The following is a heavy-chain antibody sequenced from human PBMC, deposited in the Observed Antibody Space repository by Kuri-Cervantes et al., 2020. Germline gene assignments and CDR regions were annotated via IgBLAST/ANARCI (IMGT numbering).Heavy chain of an antibody. Sequence: GESLKISCAASGFTFSGSAMHWVRQASGKGLEWVGRIRSKANSYATAYAASVKGRFTISRDDSKNTAYLQMNSLKTEDTAVYYCTRGSWIQLWGPGWFDPWAQGTLVTVSS. CDR2: IRSKANSYAT. J-gene: IGHJ5*02. V-gene: IGHV3-73*01. D-gene: IGHD5-18*01. CDR1: GFTFSGSA. CDR3: TRGSWIQLWGPGWFDP.